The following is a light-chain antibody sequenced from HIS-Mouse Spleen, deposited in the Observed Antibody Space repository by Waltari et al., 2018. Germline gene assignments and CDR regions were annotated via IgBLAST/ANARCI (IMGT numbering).Light chain of an antibody. J-gene: IGLJ2*01. V-gene: IGLV3-21*03. Sequence: SYVLTQPPSVSVAPGKTARITCGGNNIGRKSVHWSQQKPGQAPVLVVYDDSDRPSGIPERFSGSNSGNTATLTISRVEAGDEADYYCQVWDSSSDHGVVFGGGTKLTVL. CDR1: NIGRKS. CDR2: DDS. CDR3: QVWDSSSDHGVV.